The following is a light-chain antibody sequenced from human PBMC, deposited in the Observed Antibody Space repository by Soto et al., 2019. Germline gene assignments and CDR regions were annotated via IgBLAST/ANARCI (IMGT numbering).Light chain of an antibody. J-gene: IGKJ1*01. CDR2: DAF. V-gene: IGKV1-5*01. CDR1: QSISTW. CDR3: QQYNSFWT. Sequence: DIQMTQSPSTLSASVGDRVTITCRASQSISTWLAWYQQKPGKAPKLLIYDAFYLERGVPSRFIGSGSGTEFTLTISSLQPDDLATYYCQQYNSFWTFGQGTKVEI.